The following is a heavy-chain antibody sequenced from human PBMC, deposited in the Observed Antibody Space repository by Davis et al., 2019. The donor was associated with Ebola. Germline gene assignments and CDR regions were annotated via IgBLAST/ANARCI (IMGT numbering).Heavy chain of an antibody. Sequence: PGGSLRLSCGASGFTFSSYWMHWVRQAPGKGLVWVSRINSDGSSTSYADSVKGRFTISRDNAKNTLYLQMNSLRAEDTAVYYCARGSCSGGSCYVSILLAFDIWGQGTMVTVSS. CDR1: GFTFSSYW. D-gene: IGHD2-15*01. J-gene: IGHJ3*02. CDR2: INSDGSST. CDR3: ARGSCSGGSCYVSILLAFDI. V-gene: IGHV3-74*01.